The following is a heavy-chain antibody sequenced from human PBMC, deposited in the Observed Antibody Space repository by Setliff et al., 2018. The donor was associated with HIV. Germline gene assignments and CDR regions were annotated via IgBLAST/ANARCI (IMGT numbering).Heavy chain of an antibody. CDR3: AKEPTYDSSGYYHH. CDR1: GFTFSNYV. V-gene: IGHV3-23*01. D-gene: IGHD3-22*01. J-gene: IGHJ5*02. Sequence: PGGSLRLSCAASGFTFSNYVMSWVRQAPGKGLQWVSAISGSGGSTYYADSVKDRFTISRDNSKNTLYLQMNSLRAEDTAVYYCAKEPTYDSSGYYHHWGQGTLVTVSS. CDR2: ISGSGGST.